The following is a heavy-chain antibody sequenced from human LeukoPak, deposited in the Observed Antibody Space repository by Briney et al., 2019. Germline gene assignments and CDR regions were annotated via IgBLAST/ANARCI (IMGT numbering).Heavy chain of an antibody. V-gene: IGHV1-69*06. J-gene: IGHJ4*02. CDR3: ARDREGGGYDYDY. Sequence: SVKVSCKASGGTFSSYAISWVRQAPGQGLEWMGGIIPIFGTANYAQKFQGRVTITADKSTSTAYMELSSLRSEDTAVYYCARDREGGGYDYDYWGQGTLVTVSS. CDR2: IIPIFGTA. D-gene: IGHD5-12*01. CDR1: GGTFSSYA.